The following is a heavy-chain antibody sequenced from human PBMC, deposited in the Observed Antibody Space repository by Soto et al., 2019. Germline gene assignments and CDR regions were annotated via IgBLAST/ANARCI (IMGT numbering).Heavy chain of an antibody. D-gene: IGHD3-22*01. CDR2: IYWDDDK. CDR1: GFSLSTSGVG. V-gene: IGHV2-5*02. Sequence: KESGPTLVKPTQTLTLTCTFSGFSLSTSGVGVGWIRQPPGKALEWLALIYWDDDKRYSPSLKSRLTITKDTSKNQVVLTMTKMAPVDTATYYCASRMRYSDRSGERYDVWFDYWGQGTLVTVSS. CDR3: ASRMRYSDRSGERYDVWFDY. J-gene: IGHJ4*02.